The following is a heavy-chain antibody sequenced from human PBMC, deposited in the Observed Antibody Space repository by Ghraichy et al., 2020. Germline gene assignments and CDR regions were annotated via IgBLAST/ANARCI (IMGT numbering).Heavy chain of an antibody. V-gene: IGHV3-23*01. D-gene: IGHD7-27*01. J-gene: IGHJ5*02. CDR2: ISGSGGST. Sequence: GESLNISCAASGFTFSSYAMSWVRQAPGKGLEWVSAISGSGGSTYYADSVKGRFTISRDNSKNTLYLQMNSLRAEDTAVYYCAKAAKLGMGSWFDPWGQGTLVTVSS. CDR3: AKAAKLGMGSWFDP. CDR1: GFTFSSYA.